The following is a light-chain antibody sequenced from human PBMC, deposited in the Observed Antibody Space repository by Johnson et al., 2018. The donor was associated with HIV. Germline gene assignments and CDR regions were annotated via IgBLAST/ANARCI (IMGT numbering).Light chain of an antibody. V-gene: IGLV1-51*01. CDR3: GTWDSSLGV. Sequence: QPVLTPPPSVSAAPGQQVTISCSVSSSNIGTNYVSWYQQLPGTAPKLLIYDNNKRPSGIPGRFSGSKSGTSATLGITGLQTGDEADYYCGTWDSSLGVFGTVTKVTVL. CDR2: DNN. CDR1: SSNIGTNY. J-gene: IGLJ1*01.